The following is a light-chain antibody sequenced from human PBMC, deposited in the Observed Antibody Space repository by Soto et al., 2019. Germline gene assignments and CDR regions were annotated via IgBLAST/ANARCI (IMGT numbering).Light chain of an antibody. Sequence: DIQMTQSPSTLSASVGDRVTSTCRASQSISTWLAWYQQKPGKAPKLLIYKAASLESGVPSRFSGSGSGTEFTLTISSLQPDDFATYHCQQYNSLPYTFGQGTKLEIK. CDR1: QSISTW. CDR3: QQYNSLPYT. J-gene: IGKJ2*01. V-gene: IGKV1-5*03. CDR2: KAA.